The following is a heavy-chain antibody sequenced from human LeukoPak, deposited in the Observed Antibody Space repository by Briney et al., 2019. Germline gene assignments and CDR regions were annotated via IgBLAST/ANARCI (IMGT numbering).Heavy chain of an antibody. CDR2: IIPIFGTA. V-gene: IGHV1-69*13. CDR3: ARRLQLPSWVFDY. J-gene: IGHJ4*02. D-gene: IGHD2-2*01. Sequence: ASVKVSCKASGGTFSSYAIGWVLQAPGQGLEWMGGIIPIFGTANYAQKFQGRVTITADESTSTAYMELSSLRSEDTAVYYCARRLQLPSWVFDYWGQGTLVTVSS. CDR1: GGTFSSYA.